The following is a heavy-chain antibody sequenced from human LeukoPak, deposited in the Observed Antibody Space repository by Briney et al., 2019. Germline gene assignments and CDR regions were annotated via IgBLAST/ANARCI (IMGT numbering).Heavy chain of an antibody. V-gene: IGHV1-46*03. Sequence: GASVKVSCKASGYTFTSYYMHWVRQAPGQGLEWMGIINPSGGSTSYAQKFQGRVTMTRDTSTSTVYMELSSLRSEDTAVYYCASGVFGELLSPLGDYWGQGTLVTVSS. CDR1: GYTFTSYY. CDR3: ASGVFGELLSPLGDY. CDR2: INPSGGST. D-gene: IGHD3-10*02. J-gene: IGHJ4*02.